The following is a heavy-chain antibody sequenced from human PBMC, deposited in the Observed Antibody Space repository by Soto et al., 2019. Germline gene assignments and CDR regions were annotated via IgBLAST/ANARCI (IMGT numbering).Heavy chain of an antibody. CDR3: ARGRQIFGVVTGWFDP. CDR1: GGTFSSYT. V-gene: IGHV1-69*02. CDR2: IIPILGIA. J-gene: IGHJ5*02. D-gene: IGHD3-3*01. Sequence: SVKVSCKASGGTFSSYTISWVRQAPGQGLEWMGRIIPILGIANYAQKFQGRVTITADKSTSTAYMELSSLRSEDTAVYYRARGRQIFGVVTGWFDPWGQGTLVTVSS.